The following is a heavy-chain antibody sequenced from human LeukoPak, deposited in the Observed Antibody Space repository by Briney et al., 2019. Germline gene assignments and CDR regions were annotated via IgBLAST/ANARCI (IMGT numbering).Heavy chain of an antibody. CDR1: GYTFTGYY. Sequence: ASVKVSCKASGYTFTGYYMHWVRQAPGQGLEWMGWINPNSGGTNYAQEFQGRVTMTRDTSISTAYMELSRLRSDDTAVYYCARDPSGIAAAGRGDWGQGTLVTVSS. D-gene: IGHD6-13*01. V-gene: IGHV1-2*02. CDR2: INPNSGGT. CDR3: ARDPSGIAAAGRGD. J-gene: IGHJ4*02.